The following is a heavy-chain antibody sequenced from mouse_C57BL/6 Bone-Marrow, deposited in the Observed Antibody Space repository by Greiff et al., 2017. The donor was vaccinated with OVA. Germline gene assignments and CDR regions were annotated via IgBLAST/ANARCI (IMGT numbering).Heavy chain of an antibody. D-gene: IGHD2-3*01. J-gene: IGHJ3*01. CDR2: IDPETGGT. Sequence: QVQLQQSGAELVRPGASVTLSCKASGYTFTDYEMHWVKQTPVHGLEWIGAIDPETGGTAYNQKFKGKAILTADKSSSTAYMELRSLTSEDSAFYYCTRRMDGYSAWLAYWGQGTLVTVSA. CDR1: GYTFTDYE. CDR3: TRRMDGYSAWLAY. V-gene: IGHV1-15*01.